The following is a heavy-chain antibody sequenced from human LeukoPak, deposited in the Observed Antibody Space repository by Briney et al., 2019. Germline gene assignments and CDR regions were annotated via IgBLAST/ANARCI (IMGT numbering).Heavy chain of an antibody. Sequence: SQTLSLTCTVSGGSISSGGYYWSWIRQPPGKGLEWIGYIYYSGSTNYNPSLKSRVTISVDTSKNQFSLKLSSVTAADTAVYYCARLSSSWSNWFDPWGQGTLVTVSS. D-gene: IGHD6-13*01. J-gene: IGHJ5*02. CDR1: GGSISSGGYY. CDR3: ARLSSSWSNWFDP. CDR2: IYYSGST. V-gene: IGHV4-61*08.